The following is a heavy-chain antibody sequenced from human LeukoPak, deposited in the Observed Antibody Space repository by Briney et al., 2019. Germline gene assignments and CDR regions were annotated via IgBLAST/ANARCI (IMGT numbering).Heavy chain of an antibody. J-gene: IGHJ6*02. CDR2: ISDSGST. CDR3: ARGPSNPYYYYYGMDV. D-gene: IGHD4-11*01. V-gene: IGHV4-59*08. Sequence: SETLSLTCTVSGDSISGYYWSWIRQPPGRGLEWIGYISDSGSTNYNPSLKSRVTISVDTSKNQVSLNLSSVTAADTAVYYCARGPSNPYYYYYGMDVWGQGTTVTVSS. CDR1: GDSISGYY.